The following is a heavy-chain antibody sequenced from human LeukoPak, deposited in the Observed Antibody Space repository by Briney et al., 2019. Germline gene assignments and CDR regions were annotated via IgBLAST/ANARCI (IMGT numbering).Heavy chain of an antibody. CDR3: ARGWYFDL. V-gene: IGHV4-59*01. Sequence: KPSETLSLTCTVSGGSISSYYWSWVRQPPGKGLEWIGYLYYSGSTNYNPSLKSRVTISVDTSKNQFSLKLSSVTAADTAVYYCARGWYFDLWGRGTLVTVSS. CDR1: GGSISSYY. CDR2: LYYSGST. J-gene: IGHJ2*01.